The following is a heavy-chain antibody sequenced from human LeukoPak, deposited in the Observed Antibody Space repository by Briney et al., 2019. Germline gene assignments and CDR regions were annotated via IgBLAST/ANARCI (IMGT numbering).Heavy chain of an antibody. J-gene: IGHJ5*02. V-gene: IGHV3-21*01. D-gene: IGHD5-12*01. Sequence: GGSLRLSCAASGFTFSSYSMNWVRQAPGKGLEWVSSISSSSYIYYADSVKGRFTISRDNAKKSLYLQMNSLRAEDTAVYYCARGRDSGYDYRFDPWGQGILVTVSS. CDR3: ARGRDSGYDYRFDP. CDR1: GFTFSSYS. CDR2: ISSSSYI.